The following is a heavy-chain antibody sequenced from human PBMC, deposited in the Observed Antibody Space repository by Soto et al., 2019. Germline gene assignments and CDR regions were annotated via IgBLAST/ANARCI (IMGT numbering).Heavy chain of an antibody. CDR3: ARGGYCSGGSCYSYYYYDRDV. D-gene: IGHD2-15*01. V-gene: IGHV4-34*01. Sequence: QVQLQQWGAGLLKPSETLSLTCAVYGGSFSGYYWSWIRQPPGTGLEWIGEINHSGSTSYNPSLKSPVTISLDTSKNQFSLKLSSVTAADTAVYYCARGGYCSGGSCYSYYYYDRDVWGQGTTVTVSS. CDR2: INHSGST. J-gene: IGHJ6*02. CDR1: GGSFSGYY.